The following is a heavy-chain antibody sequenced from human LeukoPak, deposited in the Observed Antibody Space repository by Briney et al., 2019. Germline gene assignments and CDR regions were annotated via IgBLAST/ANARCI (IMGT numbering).Heavy chain of an antibody. Sequence: SSETLSLTCAVYGGSFSGYYWSWIRQPPGEGLEWIGEINHSGSTNYNPSLKSRVTISVDTSKNQFSLKLSSVTAADTAVYYCARGDCSSTSCPPDYWGQGTLVTVSS. J-gene: IGHJ4*02. CDR3: ARGDCSSTSCPPDY. D-gene: IGHD2-2*01. V-gene: IGHV4-34*01. CDR1: GGSFSGYY. CDR2: INHSGST.